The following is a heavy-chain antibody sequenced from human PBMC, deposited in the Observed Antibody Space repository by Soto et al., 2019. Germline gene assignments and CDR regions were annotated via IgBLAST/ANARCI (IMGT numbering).Heavy chain of an antibody. CDR1: GGSISSGDYY. J-gene: IGHJ6*02. CDR2: IYYSGST. V-gene: IGHV4-39*01. CDR3: ARSHYIFYGMDV. Sequence: SETLSLTCTVSGGSISSGDYYWGWIRQPPGKGLEWIANIYYSGSTYYSPSLKSRVTISVDTSKNQFSLKLNSVTATDTAVYYCARSHYIFYGMDVWGQGTTVTVSS. D-gene: IGHD3-16*01.